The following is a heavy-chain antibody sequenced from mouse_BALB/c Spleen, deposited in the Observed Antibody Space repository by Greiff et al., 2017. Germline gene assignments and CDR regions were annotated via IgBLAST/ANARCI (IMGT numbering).Heavy chain of an antibody. V-gene: IGHV5-12-1*01. CDR3: ARRGGYYAWFAY. Sequence: EVMLVESGGGLVKPGGSLKLSCAASGFAFSSYDMSWVRQTPEKRLEWVAYISSGGGSTYYPDTVKGRFTISRDNAKNTLYLQMSSLKSEDTAMYYCARRGGYYAWFAYWGQGTLVTVSA. CDR2: ISSGGGST. CDR1: GFAFSSYD. D-gene: IGHD2-3*01. J-gene: IGHJ3*01.